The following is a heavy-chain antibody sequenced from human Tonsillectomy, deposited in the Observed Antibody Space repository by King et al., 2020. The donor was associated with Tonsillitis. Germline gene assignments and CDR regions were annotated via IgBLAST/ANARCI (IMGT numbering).Heavy chain of an antibody. Sequence: VQLQQWGAGLLKPSETLSLTCAVYGGSFSGYYWSWIRQPPGKGLEWIGELNHSGSTNYNPSLKSRVTISVATSKNQFSLKLSSVTAADTAVYYCARGLRVQYYFDYWGQGTLVTVSS. CDR1: GGSFSGYY. CDR3: ARGLRVQYYFDY. J-gene: IGHJ4*02. CDR2: LNHSGST. V-gene: IGHV4-34*01. D-gene: IGHD1-1*01.